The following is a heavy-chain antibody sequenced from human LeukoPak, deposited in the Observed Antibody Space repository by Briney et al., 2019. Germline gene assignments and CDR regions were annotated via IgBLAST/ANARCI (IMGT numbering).Heavy chain of an antibody. CDR1: GGSISSSSYY. CDR3: AHATYSSSGSTIDY. CDR2: IYYSGST. J-gene: IGHJ4*02. Sequence: PSETLSLTCTVSGGSISSSSYYWGWIRQPPGEGLEWIGSIYYSGSTYYNPSLKSRVTISVDTSKNQFSLKLSSVTAADTAVYYCAHATYSSSGSTIDYWGQGTLVTVSS. D-gene: IGHD6-6*01. V-gene: IGHV4-39*01.